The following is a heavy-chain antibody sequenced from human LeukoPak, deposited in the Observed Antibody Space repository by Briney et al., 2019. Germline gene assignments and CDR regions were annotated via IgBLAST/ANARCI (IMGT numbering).Heavy chain of an antibody. CDR2: INPGDGST. Sequence: GGSLRLSCGASGFIFDTYDMHWVRQAPGQGPEWMGMINPGDGSTTYRQKFQGRVTMTRDMSTRTVYMKLSGLRFDDTAVYYCARDAGSSWHNWGQGTLVTVSS. D-gene: IGHD6-13*01. V-gene: IGHV1-46*02. J-gene: IGHJ4*02. CDR3: ARDAGSSWHN. CDR1: GFIFDTYD.